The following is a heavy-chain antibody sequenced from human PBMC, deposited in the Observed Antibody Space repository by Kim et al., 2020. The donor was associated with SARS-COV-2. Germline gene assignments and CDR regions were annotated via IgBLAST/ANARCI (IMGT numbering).Heavy chain of an antibody. J-gene: IGHJ4*02. D-gene: IGHD3-10*01. Sequence: LKSRVTISVDTSKNQFSLKLSSVTAADTAVYYCARPRGTMVRGVSYFDYWGQGTLVTVSS. V-gene: IGHV4-39*07. CDR3: ARPRGTMVRGVSYFDY.